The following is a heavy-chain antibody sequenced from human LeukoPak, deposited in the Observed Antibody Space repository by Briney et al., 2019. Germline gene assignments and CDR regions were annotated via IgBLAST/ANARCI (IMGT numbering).Heavy chain of an antibody. D-gene: IGHD3-22*01. CDR1: GGTFSSYA. CDR3: AREGYYDSSGYLKYFQH. CDR2: VIPILGIA. Sequence: SVKVSCKASGGTFSSYAISWVRQAPGQGLEWMGRVIPILGIANYAQKFQGRVTITADKSTSTAYMELSSLRSEDTAVYYCAREGYYDSSGYLKYFQHWGQGTLVTVSS. J-gene: IGHJ1*01. V-gene: IGHV1-69*04.